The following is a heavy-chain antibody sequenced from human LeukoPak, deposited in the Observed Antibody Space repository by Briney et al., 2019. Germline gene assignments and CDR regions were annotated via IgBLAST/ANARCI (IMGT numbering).Heavy chain of an antibody. CDR1: GGSFSGYY. CDR3: ARLGTVTYYYDSSGYNFFDY. J-gene: IGHJ4*02. Sequence: SETLSLTCAVYGGSFSGYYWSWIRQPPGKGLEWIGEINHSWSTYYNPSFKSRVTISVDTFKNQFSLKLSSVTAADTAVYYCARLGTVTYYYDSSGYNFFDYWGQGTLVTVSS. V-gene: IGHV4-34*01. CDR2: INHSWST. D-gene: IGHD3-22*01.